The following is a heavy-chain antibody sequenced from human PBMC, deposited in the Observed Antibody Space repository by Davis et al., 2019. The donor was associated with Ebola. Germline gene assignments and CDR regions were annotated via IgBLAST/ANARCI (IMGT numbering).Heavy chain of an antibody. Sequence: SETLSLTCTDSGGSISSNSYNWGWIRQPPGKGLEWIGSIYYSGNTYYNPSLKSRVTISVDTSKNQFSLKVSSVTAADTAVYYCAREGYCSGGSCYSNWFDPWGQGTLVTVSS. CDR3: AREGYCSGGSCYSNWFDP. V-gene: IGHV4-39*02. CDR2: IYYSGNT. D-gene: IGHD2-15*01. J-gene: IGHJ5*02. CDR1: GGSISSNSYN.